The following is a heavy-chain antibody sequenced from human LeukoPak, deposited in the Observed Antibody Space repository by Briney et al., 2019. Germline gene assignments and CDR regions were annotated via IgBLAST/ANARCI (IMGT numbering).Heavy chain of an antibody. CDR2: ISVSGSST. D-gene: IGHD6-6*01. V-gene: IGHV3-23*01. Sequence: GGSLRLSCAASGFIVSNYAMSWVRQAPGKGLEWVSSISVSGSSTYYADSVKGRFTLSRDISKNTLYLKMNSLRAEDTAVYYCAKKEQVVAGSYYGLDVWGQGTTVTVSS. CDR1: GFIVSNYA. CDR3: AKKEQVVAGSYYGLDV. J-gene: IGHJ6*02.